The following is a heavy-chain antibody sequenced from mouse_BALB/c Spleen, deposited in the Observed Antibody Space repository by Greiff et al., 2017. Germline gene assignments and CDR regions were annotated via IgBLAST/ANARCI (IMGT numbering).Heavy chain of an antibody. D-gene: IGHD1-1*01. CDR2: IDPANGNT. Sequence: VQLQQSGAELVKPGASVKLSCTASGFNIKDTYMHWVKQRPEQGLEWIGRIDPANGNTKYDPKFQGKATITADTSSNTAYLQLSSLTSEDTAVYYCARSDYYGSSRYFDVWGAGTTVTVSS. CDR3: ARSDYYGSSRYFDV. J-gene: IGHJ1*01. V-gene: IGHV14-3*02. CDR1: GFNIKDTY.